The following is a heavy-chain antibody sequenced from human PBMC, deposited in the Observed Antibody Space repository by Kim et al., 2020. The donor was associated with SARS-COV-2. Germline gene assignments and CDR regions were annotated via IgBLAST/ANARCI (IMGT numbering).Heavy chain of an antibody. V-gene: IGHV4-31*03. CDR3: ARVTKIRFWSGAPPGWFDP. J-gene: IGHJ5*02. Sequence: SETLSLTCTVSGGSISSGGYYWSWIRQHPGKGLEWIWYIYYSGSTYYNPSLKSRVTISVDTSKNQFSLKLSSVTAADTAVYYCARVTKIRFWSGAPPGWFDPWGQGTLVTVSS. D-gene: IGHD3-3*01. CDR2: IYYSGST. CDR1: GGSISSGGYY.